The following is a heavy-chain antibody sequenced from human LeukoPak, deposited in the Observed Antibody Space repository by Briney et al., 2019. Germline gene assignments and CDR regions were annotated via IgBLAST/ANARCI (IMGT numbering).Heavy chain of an antibody. D-gene: IGHD5-18*01. Sequence: GGSLRLSCAASGFTFSSYAMSWVRQAPGKRLEWVSAISGSGGSTYYADSVKGRFTTSRDNSKNTLYLQMNSLRAEDTAVYYCAKGRGYSYNKSFDPWGQGTLVTVSS. J-gene: IGHJ5*02. CDR1: GFTFSSYA. CDR2: ISGSGGST. CDR3: AKGRGYSYNKSFDP. V-gene: IGHV3-23*01.